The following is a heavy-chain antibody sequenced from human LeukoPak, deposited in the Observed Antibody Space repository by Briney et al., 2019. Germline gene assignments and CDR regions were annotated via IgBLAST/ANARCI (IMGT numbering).Heavy chain of an antibody. CDR2: ISSSSSYI. CDR1: GFTFSSYS. J-gene: IGHJ4*02. Sequence: RGSLRLSCAASGFTFSSYSMNWVRQAPGKGLEWVSSISSSSSYIYYADSVKGRFTISKDNAKNSLYLQMNSLRAEDTAVYYCARDASEWEMKPPDYWGQGTLVTVSS. V-gene: IGHV3-21*01. D-gene: IGHD1-26*01. CDR3: ARDASEWEMKPPDY.